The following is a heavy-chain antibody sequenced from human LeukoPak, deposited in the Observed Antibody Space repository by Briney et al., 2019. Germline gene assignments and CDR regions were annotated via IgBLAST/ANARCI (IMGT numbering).Heavy chain of an antibody. J-gene: IGHJ4*02. CDR3: ARLRGHHFPDY. D-gene: IGHD1-14*01. CDR1: GGSMNNYY. Sequence: PSETLSLTCTVSGGSMNNYYWTWIRQPPGKGLEWIAYIFYSGSTNYNPSLKSRVTISVDTSKNQFSLKLNSVTAADTAVYYCARLRGHHFPDYWGQGTLVNVSS. V-gene: IGHV4-59*01. CDR2: IFYSGST.